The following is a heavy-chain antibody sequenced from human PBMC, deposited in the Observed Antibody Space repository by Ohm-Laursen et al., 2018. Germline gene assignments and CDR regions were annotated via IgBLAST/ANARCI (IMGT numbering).Heavy chain of an antibody. D-gene: IGHD2-21*02. Sequence: GTLSLTCIVSGGSTSSYYWSWIRQPPGKGLEWIGYIYYSGSTNYNPSLKSRVTISVDTSKNQFSLKLSSVTAADTAVYYCARAYCGGDCYSPWGQGTLVTVSS. V-gene: IGHV4-59*01. CDR3: ARAYCGGDCYSP. CDR1: GGSTSSYY. CDR2: IYYSGST. J-gene: IGHJ5*02.